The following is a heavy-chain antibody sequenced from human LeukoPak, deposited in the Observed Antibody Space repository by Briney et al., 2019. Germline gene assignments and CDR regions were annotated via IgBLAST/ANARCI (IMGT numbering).Heavy chain of an antibody. CDR1: GGSISSYY. CDR3: ARGYGTSHFDI. CDR2: IYYSGST. J-gene: IGHJ3*02. Sequence: SETLSLTCTVSGGSISSYYWSWIRQSPGKGLEWIGYIYYSGSTNYNPSLKSRVTISVDTSKNQFSLKLSSVTAADTAVYYCARGYGTSHFDIWGQGTMVTVSS. V-gene: IGHV4-59*08. D-gene: IGHD5-18*01.